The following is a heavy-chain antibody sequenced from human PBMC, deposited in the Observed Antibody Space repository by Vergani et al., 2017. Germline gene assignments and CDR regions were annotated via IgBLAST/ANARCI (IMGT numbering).Heavy chain of an antibody. CDR2: IKSKTDGGTT. J-gene: IGHJ4*02. D-gene: IGHD3-3*01. CDR1: GFTFSNAW. V-gene: IGHV3-15*05. CDR3: AKDPQYYDSQGYFDY. Sequence: EVQLVESGGGLVKPGGSLRLSCAASGFTFSNAWMSWVRQAPGKGLEWVGRIKSKTDGGTTDYAAPVKGRFTISRDNAKNSLYLQMNSLRAEDTALYYCAKDPQYYDSQGYFDYWGQGTLVTVSS.